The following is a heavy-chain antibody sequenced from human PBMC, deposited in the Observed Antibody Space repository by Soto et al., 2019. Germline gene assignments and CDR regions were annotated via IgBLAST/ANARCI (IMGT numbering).Heavy chain of an antibody. Sequence: QVQLVQSGAEVKKPGASVKVSCKASGYTFTSYGIIWVRQAPGLGLEWMGWISAYNVNTNYAQKLQGRVTMTTDTSTRSAYMELRSLGSDDTAVYFCASDLHGDLYYCGQGTPVTVSS. CDR1: GYTFTSYG. D-gene: IGHD4-17*01. J-gene: IGHJ4*02. V-gene: IGHV1-18*01. CDR2: ISAYNVNT. CDR3: ASDLHGDLYY.